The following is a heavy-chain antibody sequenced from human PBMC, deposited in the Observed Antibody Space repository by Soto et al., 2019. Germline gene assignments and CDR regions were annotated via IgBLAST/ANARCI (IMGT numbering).Heavy chain of an antibody. CDR1: GYTFSSYA. Sequence: ASVKVSCKASGYTFSSYAMHWVRQAPGQRLEWMGWINAGNGNTKYSQKFQGRVTITRDTSASTAYMELSSLRSEDTAVYYCARGYDSSGYYPRWGQGTLVTVSS. V-gene: IGHV1-3*01. CDR3: ARGYDSSGYYPR. J-gene: IGHJ4*02. CDR2: INAGNGNT. D-gene: IGHD3-22*01.